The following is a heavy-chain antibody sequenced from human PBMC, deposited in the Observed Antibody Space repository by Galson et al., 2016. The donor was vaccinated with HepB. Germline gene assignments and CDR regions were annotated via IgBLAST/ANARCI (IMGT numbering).Heavy chain of an antibody. CDR2: TWNDGSTK. Sequence: SLRLSCAASGFTFSNYGMHWVRQAPGKGLEWVAVTWNDGSTKYYADSVKGRFTISRDNSKNTLYLQMNSLRAEDTAVYYCARDFDTGGGCFDYWGQGTLVTVSS. CDR3: ARDFDTGGGCFDY. J-gene: IGHJ4*02. V-gene: IGHV3-33*01. D-gene: IGHD3-9*01. CDR1: GFTFSNYG.